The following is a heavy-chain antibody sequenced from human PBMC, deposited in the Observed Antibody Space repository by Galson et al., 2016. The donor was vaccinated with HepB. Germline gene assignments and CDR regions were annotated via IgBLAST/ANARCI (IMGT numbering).Heavy chain of an antibody. V-gene: IGHV3-23*01. Sequence: SLRLSCAASGFTFSSYAMNWVRQAPGKGLEWVSAISGSGSSTYYADSVKGRFTISRDKSSNTLYLQMNTLIAEDTAVYYCAREPSNTGYYYLDHWGRGTLVTVSS. D-gene: IGHD3-9*01. J-gene: IGHJ4*02. CDR1: GFTFSSYA. CDR2: ISGSGSST. CDR3: AREPSNTGYYYLDH.